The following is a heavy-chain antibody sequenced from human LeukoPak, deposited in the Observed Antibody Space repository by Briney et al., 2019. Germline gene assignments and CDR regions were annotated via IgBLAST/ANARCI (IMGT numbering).Heavy chain of an antibody. V-gene: IGHV1-2*02. J-gene: IGHJ5*02. Sequence: ASVKVSCKASGYTFTGYYMRWVRQAPGQGLEWMGWINPNIGGTNYAQKFQGRVTMTRDTSISTAYMELSSLRSDDTAVYYCARGGPLRLPYFDPWGQGTLVTVSS. D-gene: IGHD4-17*01. CDR1: GYTFTGYY. CDR2: INPNIGGT. CDR3: ARGGPLRLPYFDP.